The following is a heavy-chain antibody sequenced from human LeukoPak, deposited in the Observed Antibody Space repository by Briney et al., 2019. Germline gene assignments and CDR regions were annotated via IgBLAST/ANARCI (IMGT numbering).Heavy chain of an antibody. CDR1: GFTFSSYD. J-gene: IGHJ5*02. CDR2: IGTAGDT. V-gene: IGHV3-13*01. Sequence: PGGSLRLSCAASGFTFSSYDMHWVRQVTGKGLEWISAIGTAGDTYYPGSVKGRFTISRENAKNSLYLQMNSLRVGDTAVYYCARGGVRGVPQNWFDPWGQGTLVTVSS. CDR3: ARGGVRGVPQNWFDP. D-gene: IGHD3-10*01.